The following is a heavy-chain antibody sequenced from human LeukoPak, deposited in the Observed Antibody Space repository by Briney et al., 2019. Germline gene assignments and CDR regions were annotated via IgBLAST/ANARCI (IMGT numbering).Heavy chain of an antibody. CDR2: IYSGGST. CDR1: GFTVSSNY. D-gene: IGHD2-2*01. CDR3: AKDSTWRPFDY. Sequence: GGSLRLSCAASGFTVSSNYMSWVRQAPGKGLEWVSVIYSGGSTYYADSVKGRFTISRDNSNNIVSLQMSSLRVDDTAIYYCAKDSTWRPFDYWGQGTLVTVSS. V-gene: IGHV3-66*01. J-gene: IGHJ4*02.